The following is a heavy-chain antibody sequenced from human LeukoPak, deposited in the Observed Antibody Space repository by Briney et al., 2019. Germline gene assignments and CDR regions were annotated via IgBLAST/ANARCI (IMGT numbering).Heavy chain of an antibody. CDR2: IIPIFGTA. CDR3: AIVKAVAGHRPYHYYGMDV. V-gene: IGHV1-69*13. Sequence: ASVKVSCKASGGTFSSYAISWVRQAPGQGLEWMGGIIPIFGTANYAQKFQGRVTITADESTSTAYMELSSLRSEDTAVYYCAIVKAVAGHRPYHYYGMDVWGQGTTVTVSS. J-gene: IGHJ6*02. D-gene: IGHD6-19*01. CDR1: GGTFSSYA.